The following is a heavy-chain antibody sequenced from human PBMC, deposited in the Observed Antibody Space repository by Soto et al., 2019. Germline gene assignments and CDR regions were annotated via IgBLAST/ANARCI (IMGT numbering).Heavy chain of an antibody. J-gene: IGHJ4*02. D-gene: IGHD3-9*01. CDR2: IKSKTDGGTT. CDR3: TTDRDGYYDILTGYSPIDY. V-gene: IGHV3-15*07. Sequence: PGGSLRLSCAASGFTFSNAWMNWVRQAPGKGLEWVGRIKSKTDGGTTDYAAPVKGRFTISRDDSKNTLYLQMNSLKTEDTAVYYCTTDRDGYYDILTGYSPIDYWGQGTLVTVSS. CDR1: GFTFSNAW.